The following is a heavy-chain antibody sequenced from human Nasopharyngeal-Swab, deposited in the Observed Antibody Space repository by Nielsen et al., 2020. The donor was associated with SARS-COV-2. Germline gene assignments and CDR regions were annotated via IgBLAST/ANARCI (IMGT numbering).Heavy chain of an antibody. J-gene: IGHJ3*02. Sequence: GESLKISCAASGFTFSSYGMHWVRQAPGKGLEWVAVISYDGSNKYYADSVKGRFTISRDNSKNTLYLQMNSLRAEDTAVYYCAREAEWELLGNAFDIWGQGTMVTFSS. CDR2: ISYDGSNK. D-gene: IGHD1-26*01. V-gene: IGHV3-30*03. CDR1: GFTFSSYG. CDR3: AREAEWELLGNAFDI.